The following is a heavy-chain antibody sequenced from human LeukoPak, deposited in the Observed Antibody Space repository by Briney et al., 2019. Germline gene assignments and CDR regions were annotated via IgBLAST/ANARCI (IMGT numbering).Heavy chain of an antibody. CDR2: INPNSGGT. J-gene: IGHJ4*02. CDR1: GYTFTGYY. V-gene: IGHV1-2*06. Sequence: ASVKVSCKASGYTFTGYYMHWVRQAPGRGLEWMGRINPNSGGTNYAQKFQGRVTMTRDTSISTAYMELSRLRSDDTAVYCCAREKHYYDSSGLGYWGQGTLVTVSS. D-gene: IGHD3-22*01. CDR3: AREKHYYDSSGLGY.